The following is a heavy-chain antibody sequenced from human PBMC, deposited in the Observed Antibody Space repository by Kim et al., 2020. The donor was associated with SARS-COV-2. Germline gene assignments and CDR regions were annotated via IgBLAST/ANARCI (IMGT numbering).Heavy chain of an antibody. V-gene: IGHV5-10-1*01. D-gene: IGHD3-10*01. J-gene: IGHJ6*02. CDR3: ARRGLWFGDEYPPRYYYYYGMDV. CDR1: GYSFTSYW. CDR2: IDPSDSYT. Sequence: GESLKISCKGSGYSFTSYWISWVRQMPGKGLEWMGRIDPSDSYTNYSPSFQGHVTISADKSISTAYLQWSSLKASDTAMYYCARRGLWFGDEYPPRYYYYYGMDVWGQGTTVTVSS.